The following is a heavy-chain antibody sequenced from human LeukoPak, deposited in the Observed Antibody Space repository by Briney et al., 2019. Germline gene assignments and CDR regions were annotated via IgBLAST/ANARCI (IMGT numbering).Heavy chain of an antibody. D-gene: IGHD2-2*01. J-gene: IGHJ5*02. Sequence: SETLSLTCTVSGDSISSYYWNWIRQPPGKGLEWIGYIYYSGSTNYNPSLKSRVTISINTSKNQFSLKLSSVTAADTAVYYCARKYCSTTNCSPFDPWGQGTLVTVSS. CDR1: GDSISSYY. CDR2: IYYSGST. CDR3: ARKYCSTTNCSPFDP. V-gene: IGHV4-59*01.